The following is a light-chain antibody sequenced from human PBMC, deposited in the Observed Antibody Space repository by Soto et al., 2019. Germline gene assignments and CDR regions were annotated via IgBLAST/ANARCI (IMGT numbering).Light chain of an antibody. CDR1: SGHSSYA. J-gene: IGLJ2*01. Sequence: QLVLTQSPSASASLGASVKLTCTLSSGHSSYAIAWHQQQPEKGPRYLMKLNSDGSHTKGDGIPDRFSSSSSGVERYLTISSLQSEDEADYYCQTWSTGIQVFGGGTKLTVL. V-gene: IGLV4-69*01. CDR3: QTWSTGIQV. CDR2: LNSDGSH.